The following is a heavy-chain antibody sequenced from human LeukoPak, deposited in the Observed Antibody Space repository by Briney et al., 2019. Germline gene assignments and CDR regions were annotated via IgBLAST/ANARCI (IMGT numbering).Heavy chain of an antibody. J-gene: IGHJ4*02. CDR3: ARDRGTREDASVSGSFDY. CDR1: GFTVSSNY. Sequence: GGSLRLSCAASGFTVSSNYMSWVRQAPGKGLEWVSIIYSGGNTYYADSVKGRFTISRDNSKNTVSLQMNSLRDEDTAVYYCARDRGTREDASVSGSFDYWGQGALVTVSS. V-gene: IGHV3-66*01. CDR2: IYSGGNT. D-gene: IGHD3-10*01.